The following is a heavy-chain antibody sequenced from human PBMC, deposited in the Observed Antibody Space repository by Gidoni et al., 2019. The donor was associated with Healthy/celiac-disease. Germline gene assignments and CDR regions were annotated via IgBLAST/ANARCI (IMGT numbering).Heavy chain of an antibody. CDR2: IYYSGST. CDR1: GGSISSSSYY. Sequence: QLQLQESGPGLVKPSETLSLTCTVSGGSISSSSYYWGWIRQPPGKGLEWIGSIYYSGSTYYNPSLKSRVTISVDTSKNQFSLKLSSVTAADTAVYYCARLEWELPGFDYWGQGTLVTVSS. J-gene: IGHJ4*02. D-gene: IGHD1-26*01. CDR3: ARLEWELPGFDY. V-gene: IGHV4-39*01.